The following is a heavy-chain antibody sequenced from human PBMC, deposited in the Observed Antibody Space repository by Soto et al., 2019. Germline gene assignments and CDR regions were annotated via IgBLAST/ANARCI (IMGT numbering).Heavy chain of an antibody. V-gene: IGHV4-39*01. CDR2: IYYSGST. Sequence: SETLSLTCTVSGGSISSSSYYWGWIRQPPGKGLEWIGSIYYSGSTYYNPSLKSRVTISVDTSKNQFSLKLSSVTAADTAVYYCARHERVSVGAPLQTNQDVWGQGTTVTVSS. CDR1: GGSISSSSYY. J-gene: IGHJ6*02. D-gene: IGHD1-26*01. CDR3: ARHERVSVGAPLQTNQDV.